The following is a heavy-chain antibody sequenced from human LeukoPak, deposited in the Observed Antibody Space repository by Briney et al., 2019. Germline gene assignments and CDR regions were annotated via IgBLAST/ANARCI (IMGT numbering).Heavy chain of an antibody. D-gene: IGHD6-13*01. CDR3: ARGSYSSSWKTFDY. CDR1: GFTFSSYG. J-gene: IGHJ4*02. CDR2: ISYDGSIN. Sequence: PGGSLRLSCAASGFTFSSYGMHWVRQAPGKGLEWVALISYDGSINDYADSVKGRFTISRDNSKNTLYLQMNSLRADDTAMYYCARGSYSSSWKTFDYWGQGTLVTVSS. V-gene: IGHV3-30*03.